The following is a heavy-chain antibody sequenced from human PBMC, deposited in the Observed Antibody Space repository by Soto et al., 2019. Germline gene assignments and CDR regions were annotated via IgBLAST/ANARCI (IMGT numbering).Heavy chain of an antibody. J-gene: IGHJ5*02. D-gene: IGHD3-16*01. CDR3: AHIPNYYQYDWFDP. CDR2: IYWDDDK. CDR1: GFSLTTRGVG. Sequence: QITLKESGPTLVKPTQTLTLTCTFSGFSLTTRGVGVGWIRQPPGKALGCLALIYWDDDKRYSPSLQSRLSITKDTSNNQVVLTMTNVDPVDTATYYCAHIPNYYQYDWFDPWGQGTPGLRLL. V-gene: IGHV2-5*02.